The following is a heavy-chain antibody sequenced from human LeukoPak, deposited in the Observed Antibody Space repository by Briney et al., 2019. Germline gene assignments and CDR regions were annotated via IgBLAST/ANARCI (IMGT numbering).Heavy chain of an antibody. CDR1: GYIFSTYG. Sequence: ASVKVSCKASGYIFSTYGISWVRQAPGQGLEWMGWISAYNGNADYAQKLQDRVTMTTDTSTSTAYMELRSLRSDDTAVYYCARGSQPSDYWGQGTLVTVSS. CDR2: ISAYNGNA. CDR3: ARGSQPSDY. J-gene: IGHJ4*02. V-gene: IGHV1-18*01. D-gene: IGHD6-13*01.